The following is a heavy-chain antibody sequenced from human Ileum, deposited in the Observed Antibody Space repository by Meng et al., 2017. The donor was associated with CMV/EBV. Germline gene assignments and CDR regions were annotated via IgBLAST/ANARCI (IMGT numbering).Heavy chain of an antibody. CDR1: GFTFNTYN. V-gene: IGHV3-30-3*01. J-gene: IGHJ4*02. CDR3: SREDGNVVFDF. CDR2: ISYDGGNK. D-gene: IGHD5-24*01. Sequence: GESLKISCVGSGFTFNTYNMHWVRQAPGKGLEWVAVISYDGGNKFYADSVKGRFTISRDDSENTVFLQMNSLRAEDTAVYYCSREDGNVVFDFWGQGTRVTVSS.